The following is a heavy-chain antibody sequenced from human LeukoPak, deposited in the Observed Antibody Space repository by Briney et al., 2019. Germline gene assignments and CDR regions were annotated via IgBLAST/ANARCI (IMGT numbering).Heavy chain of an antibody. J-gene: IGHJ4*02. CDR1: GFIFSSYN. V-gene: IGHV3-48*01. CDR3: ATPYYYDIGAY. D-gene: IGHD3-22*01. CDR2: ISSSSSSI. Sequence: GGSLRLSCAASGFIFSSYNMNWVRQAPGKGLEWVSYISSSSSSIYYADSVKGRFTISRDNAKNSLYLQMNSLRAEDTAVYYCATPYYYDIGAYWGQGTLVTVSS.